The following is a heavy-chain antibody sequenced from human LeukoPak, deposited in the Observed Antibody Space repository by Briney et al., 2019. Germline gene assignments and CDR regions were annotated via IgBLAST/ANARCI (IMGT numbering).Heavy chain of an antibody. CDR2: IKHDGSEK. V-gene: IGHV3-7*01. CDR3: ARELRPLSGWYDY. D-gene: IGHD6-19*01. Sequence: GGSLRLSCAASGLTFSNYWMSWVRQGPGKGLEWVANIKHDGSEKYYIDSVKGRFTISRDNSKNTLYLQMNSLRAEDTAVYYCARELRPLSGWYDYWGQGTLVTVSS. J-gene: IGHJ4*02. CDR1: GLTFSNYW.